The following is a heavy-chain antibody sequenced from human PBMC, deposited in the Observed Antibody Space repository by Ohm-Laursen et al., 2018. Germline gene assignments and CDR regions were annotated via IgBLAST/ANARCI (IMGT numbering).Heavy chain of an antibody. CDR1: GFTFSSYA. J-gene: IGHJ4*01. CDR2: ISGSGGST. D-gene: IGHD6-6*01. CDR3: AKDISYSSSHFDY. V-gene: IGHV3-23*01. Sequence: SLRLSCAASGFTFSSYAMSWVRQAPGKGLEWVSAISGSGGSTYYADSVKGRFTISRDNSKNTLYLQMNSLRAEDTALYYCAKDISYSSSHFDYWGQGTLVTVSS.